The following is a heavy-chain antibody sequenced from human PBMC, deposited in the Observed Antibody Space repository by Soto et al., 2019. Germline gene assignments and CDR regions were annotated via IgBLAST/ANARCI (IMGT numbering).Heavy chain of an antibody. D-gene: IGHD5-12*01. J-gene: IGHJ4*02. Sequence: PGESLKISCRTSGYTFTNYWIGWVRQMPGKGLEWMGIVFPGDSNTIYSPSFQGQVTISADKSITTAYLQWSSLKASDTAIYYCARGGFVRDGYNYWGQGTLVTVSS. V-gene: IGHV5-51*01. CDR2: VFPGDSNT. CDR3: ARGGFVRDGYNY. CDR1: GYTFTNYW.